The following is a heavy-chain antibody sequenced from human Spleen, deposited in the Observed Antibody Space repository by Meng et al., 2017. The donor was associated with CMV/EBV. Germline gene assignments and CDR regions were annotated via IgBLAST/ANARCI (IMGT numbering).Heavy chain of an antibody. J-gene: IGHJ6*02. CDR2: IRGNGGNT. CDR3: AKGGGASADYYGMDV. D-gene: IGHD1-26*01. Sequence: GGSLRLSCAASGFTFSSYAMSWVRQAPGKGLEWVAYIRGNGGNTHYADSVKGRFTISRDNSKNILYLQVNSLRVEDTAIYYCAKGGGASADYYGMDVWGQGTTVTVSS. V-gene: IGHV3-23*01. CDR1: GFTFSSYA.